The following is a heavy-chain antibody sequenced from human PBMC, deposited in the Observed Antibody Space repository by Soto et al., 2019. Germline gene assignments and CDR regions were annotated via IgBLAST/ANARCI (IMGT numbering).Heavy chain of an antibody. D-gene: IGHD6-6*01. CDR1: GDSISSYY. Sequence: SETLSLTCTVSGDSISSYYWSWIRQPPGKGLEWIGSIYYSGRTYYSPSLESRVTISVDTSKNQFSLKVSSVIAADTAVYYCARQYSTSPSFDYWGQGTLVTVSS. V-gene: IGHV4-59*05. J-gene: IGHJ4*02. CDR3: ARQYSTSPSFDY. CDR2: IYYSGRT.